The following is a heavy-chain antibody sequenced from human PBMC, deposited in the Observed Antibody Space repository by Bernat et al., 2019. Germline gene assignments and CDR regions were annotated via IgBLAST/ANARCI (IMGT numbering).Heavy chain of an antibody. Sequence: QVQLVESGGGVVQPGRSLRLSCAASGFTFSSYGMHWVRQAPGKGLEWVAVIWYDGSNKYYADSVKGRFTISRDNSKNTLYLQMNSLRAEDTAVYYCAREGDYYDSSGYYYWGQGTLVTVS. CDR3: AREGDYYDSSGYYY. D-gene: IGHD3-22*01. CDR2: IWYDGSNK. CDR1: GFTFSSYG. V-gene: IGHV3-33*01. J-gene: IGHJ4*02.